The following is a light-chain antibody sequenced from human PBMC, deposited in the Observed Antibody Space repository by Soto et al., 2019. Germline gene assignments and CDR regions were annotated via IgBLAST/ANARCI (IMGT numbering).Light chain of an antibody. CDR3: QQRHMWPIT. CDR1: QSFRGL. CDR2: DAY. Sequence: EVVLTQSPVTLSVSPGERATLSFMASQSFRGLLAWYQQKPGQAPRLLIYDAYNRATGIPPRFSGSGSGTDFTLTISSLEPEDSAVSYCQQRHMWPITFGQGPRLEIK. J-gene: IGKJ5*01. V-gene: IGKV3-11*01.